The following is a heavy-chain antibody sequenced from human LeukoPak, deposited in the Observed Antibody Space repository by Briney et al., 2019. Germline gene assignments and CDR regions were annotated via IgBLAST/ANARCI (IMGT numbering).Heavy chain of an antibody. D-gene: IGHD4-11*01. CDR1: GGTFSSYA. CDR3: ARVFSPDYSNNRYYYYYMDV. J-gene: IGHJ6*03. V-gene: IGHV1-69*01. Sequence: SVKLSCKASGGTFSSYAISWVRQAPGQGLEWMGGIIPIFGTANYAQKCQGRVTITADESTTTAYMELSRLRSEDTAVYYCARVFSPDYSNNRYYYYYMDVWGKGTTVTVSS. CDR2: IIPIFGTA.